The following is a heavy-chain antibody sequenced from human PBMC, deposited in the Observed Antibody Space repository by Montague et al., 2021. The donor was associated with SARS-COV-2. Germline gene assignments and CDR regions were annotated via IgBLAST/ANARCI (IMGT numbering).Heavy chain of an antibody. Sequence: PALVKPTQTLTLTCTFSGFSLSTSGMSVSWIRQPPGKALEWLALIDWDDDKYYSTSLKTRLTISKDTSKNQVVLTMTNMDPVDTATYYCARIWGATRGDAFDIWGQGTMVTVSS. CDR1: GFSLSTSGMS. D-gene: IGHD1-26*01. CDR3: ARIWGATRGDAFDI. V-gene: IGHV2-70*01. J-gene: IGHJ3*02. CDR2: IDWDDDK.